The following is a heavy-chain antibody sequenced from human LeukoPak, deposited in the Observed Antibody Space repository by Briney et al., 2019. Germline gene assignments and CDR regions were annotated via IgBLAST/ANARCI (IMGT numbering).Heavy chain of an antibody. D-gene: IGHD3-22*01. CDR1: RFTFTTFSDYV. J-gene: IGHJ4*02. CDR3: ASNFYDVGGYYYRTPVQY. CDR2: VLYDGGSE. V-gene: IGHV3-30*09. Sequence: GGSLRLSCAASRFTFTTFSDYVMHWARQAPGKGLEWVAAVLYDGGSEYYADSVKGRFAISRDNSKNTLYLQMRSLRPEDTAVYYCASNFYDVGGYYYRTPVQYWGQGTPVTVSS.